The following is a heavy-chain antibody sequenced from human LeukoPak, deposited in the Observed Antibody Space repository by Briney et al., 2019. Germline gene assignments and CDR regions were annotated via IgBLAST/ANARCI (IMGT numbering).Heavy chain of an antibody. D-gene: IGHD2-21*02. CDR1: GGTFSSYA. J-gene: IGHJ4*02. CDR2: ISAYNGNT. CDR3: ARDPIAYCGGDCYQTLDY. Sequence: ASVKVSCKASGGTFSSYAISWVRQAPGQGLEWMGWISAYNGNTNYAQKLQGRVTMTTDTSTSTAYMELRSLRSDDTAVYYCARDPIAYCGGDCYQTLDYWGQGTLVTVSS. V-gene: IGHV1-18*01.